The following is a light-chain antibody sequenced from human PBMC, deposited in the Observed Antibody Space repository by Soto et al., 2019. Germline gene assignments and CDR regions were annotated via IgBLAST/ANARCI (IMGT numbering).Light chain of an antibody. J-gene: IGKJ5*01. Sequence: EIVMTQSPATLSVSPGETATLSCRASQSVSSNLAWYQQKPGQAPSLLIYGASTRATDIPPRFSGSGSGTDFTLTISRLEPEDFAVYYCQQYGSSPDTFGQGTRLEIK. CDR3: QQYGSSPDT. CDR1: QSVSSN. V-gene: IGKV3-15*01. CDR2: GAS.